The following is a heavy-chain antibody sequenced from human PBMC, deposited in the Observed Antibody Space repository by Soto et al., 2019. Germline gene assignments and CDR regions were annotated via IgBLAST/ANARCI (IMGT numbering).Heavy chain of an antibody. Sequence: QVQLVQSGAEVKKPGASVKVSCKASGYTFTSYAMHWVRQAPGQRLEWMGWINAGNGNTKYSQKFQGRVTITRDTSASTAYMELSSLRSEDTAVYYCARALGAATGIQYWGQGTLVTVFS. D-gene: IGHD6-13*01. CDR2: INAGNGNT. CDR1: GYTFTSYA. V-gene: IGHV1-3*01. J-gene: IGHJ4*02. CDR3: ARALGAATGIQY.